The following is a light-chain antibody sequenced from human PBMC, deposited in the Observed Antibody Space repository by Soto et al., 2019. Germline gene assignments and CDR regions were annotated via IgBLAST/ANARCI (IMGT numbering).Light chain of an antibody. CDR2: DDS. J-gene: IGKJ1*01. CDR3: QQYNSYST. V-gene: IGKV1-5*01. CDR1: QDIDKY. Sequence: EIQMTQSPSSLSASVGDRVTITCQASQDIDKYLNWYQQQPGKAPXLLIYDDSSLESGVPSRFSGSGSGTELTLTISSLQPDDFATYYCQQYNSYSTFGQGTRWIS.